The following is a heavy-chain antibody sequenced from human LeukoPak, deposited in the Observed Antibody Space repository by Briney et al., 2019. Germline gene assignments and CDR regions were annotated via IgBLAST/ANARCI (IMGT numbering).Heavy chain of an antibody. CDR2: IYYSGST. CDR1: GGSISSGGYY. CDR3: AKVQDPTRVTTIFDY. D-gene: IGHD4-17*01. V-gene: IGHV4-31*03. J-gene: IGHJ4*02. Sequence: SQTLSLTCTVSGGSISSGGYYWSWIRQHPGKGLEWIGYIYYSGSTYYNPSLKSRVTISVDTSKNQFSLKLSSVTAADTAVYYCAKVQDPTRVTTIFDYWGQGTLVTVSS.